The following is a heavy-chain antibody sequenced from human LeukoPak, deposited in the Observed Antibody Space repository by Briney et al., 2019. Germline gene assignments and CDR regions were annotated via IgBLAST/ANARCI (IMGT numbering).Heavy chain of an antibody. J-gene: IGHJ6*03. CDR3: ARDHGCRVSCNYYYCMDV. V-gene: IGHV1-69*05. CDR1: GGTFSSYA. Sequence: VASVKVPCKASGGTFSSYAISWVRQAPGQGLEWMGGIIPIFGTANYAQKFQGRVTITTDESTSTAYMELSSLRSEDTAVYYCARDHGCRVSCNYYYCMDVWGKGTTVTVSS. D-gene: IGHD3-10*01. CDR2: IIPIFGTA.